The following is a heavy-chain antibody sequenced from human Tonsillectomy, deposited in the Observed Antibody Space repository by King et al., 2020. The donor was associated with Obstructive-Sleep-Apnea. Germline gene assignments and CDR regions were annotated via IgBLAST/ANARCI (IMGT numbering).Heavy chain of an antibody. CDR2: ISYDGSNK. V-gene: IGHV3-30*18. CDR3: VKAPYYDILTGYWGDYYYYGMDV. Sequence: VQLVESGGGVVQPGRSPRLSCAASGFTFSNYGMHWVRQAPGKGLEWVAIISYDGSNKYYADTVKGRFTISRDNSKNTLYMQMNSIRAEDTAVYYCVKAPYYDILTGYWGDYYYYGMDVWGQGTTVTVSS. J-gene: IGHJ6*02. D-gene: IGHD3-9*01. CDR1: GFTFSNYG.